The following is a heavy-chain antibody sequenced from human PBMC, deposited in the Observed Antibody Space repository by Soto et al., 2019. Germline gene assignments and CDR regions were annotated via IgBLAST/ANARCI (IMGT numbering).Heavy chain of an antibody. D-gene: IGHD3-3*01. CDR1: GGSLSPNY. Sequence: SETLSLTCTVSGGSLSPNYWSWIRQPPGKGLEWIGYIYYGGTTTNNPSLNSRVAISIDTSKNQFSLTLRSVTAADTAVYYCARVPGDFWSGYYSWFDPWGQGTLVTVSS. V-gene: IGHV4-59*12. CDR2: IYYGGTT. J-gene: IGHJ5*02. CDR3: ARVPGDFWSGYYSWFDP.